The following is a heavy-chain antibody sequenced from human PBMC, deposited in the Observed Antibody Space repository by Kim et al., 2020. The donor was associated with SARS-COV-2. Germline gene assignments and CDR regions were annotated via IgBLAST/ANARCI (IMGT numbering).Heavy chain of an antibody. CDR3: ARDLGHSSPYAFDI. V-gene: IGHV3-11*06. D-gene: IGHD6-19*01. Sequence: ADSVKGRFTISRDNAKKSLYLQMNSLRAEDTAMYYCARDLGHSSPYAFDIWGQGTMVTVSS. J-gene: IGHJ3*02.